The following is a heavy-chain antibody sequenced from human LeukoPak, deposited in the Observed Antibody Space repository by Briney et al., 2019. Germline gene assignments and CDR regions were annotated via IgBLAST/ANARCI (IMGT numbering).Heavy chain of an antibody. V-gene: IGHV4-59*01. Sequence: PSKTLSLTCTVSGGSISTYYWSWIQQPPGKGLEWIGYIYYSGSTNYNPSLKSRVTISVDTSKNQFSLKLSSVTAADTAVYYCARDYPTGSYSLGNYFDYWGQGTLVTVSS. CDR1: GGSISTYY. CDR3: ARDYPTGSYSLGNYFDY. J-gene: IGHJ4*02. D-gene: IGHD1-26*01. CDR2: IYYSGST.